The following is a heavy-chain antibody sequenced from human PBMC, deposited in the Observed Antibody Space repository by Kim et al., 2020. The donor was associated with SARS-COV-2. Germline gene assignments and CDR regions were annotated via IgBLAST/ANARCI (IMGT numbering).Heavy chain of an antibody. CDR3: VRADWGQGGFDY. Sequence: SETLSLTCTVSGDSISSGTYYWSWIRQHPGKGLEWIGHISYSGSTYYNPSLTSRVTISVDTSKNQFSLNLNSVTAADTAVYYCVRADWGQGGFDYWGQGT. D-gene: IGHD3-9*01. V-gene: IGHV4-31*03. CDR1: GDSISSGTYY. J-gene: IGHJ4*02. CDR2: ISYSGST.